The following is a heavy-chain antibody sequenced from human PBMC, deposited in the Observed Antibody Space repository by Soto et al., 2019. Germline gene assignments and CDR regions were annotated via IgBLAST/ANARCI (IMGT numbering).Heavy chain of an antibody. J-gene: IGHJ1*01. CDR3: ARLVVVAATLDS. Sequence: QMTLKESGATLVKPTQTLTLTCSFSGFSLSTSGVGVGWIRQPPGKALEWLALIYWDDDKRYSPSLKSRLSVTKAPSKHPVVLTMTDMDPLDTATYYCARLVVVAATLDSWGQGTLITVSS. CDR1: GFSLSTSGVG. V-gene: IGHV2-5*02. CDR2: IYWDDDK. D-gene: IGHD2-15*01.